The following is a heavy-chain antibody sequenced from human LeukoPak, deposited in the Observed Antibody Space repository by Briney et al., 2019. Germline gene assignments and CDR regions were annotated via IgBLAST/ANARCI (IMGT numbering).Heavy chain of an antibody. V-gene: IGHV4-39*01. CDR1: GGSISSSSYY. CDR2: IYYSGST. J-gene: IGHJ4*02. D-gene: IGHD5-18*01. Sequence: SETLSLTCTVSGGSISSSSYYWGWIRQPPGKGPEWIGSIYYSGSTYYNPSLKSRVTISVDTSKNQFSLKLSSVTAADTAVYYCARPDRGYSYGPPFDYWGQGTLVTVSS. CDR3: ARPDRGYSYGPPFDY.